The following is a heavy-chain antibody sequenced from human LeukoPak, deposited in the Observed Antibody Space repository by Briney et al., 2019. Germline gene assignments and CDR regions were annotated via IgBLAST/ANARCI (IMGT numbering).Heavy chain of an antibody. CDR1: GGSISSYY. CDR3: ALRTRITMVRGVRGYDP. V-gene: IGHV4-59*12. Sequence: SETLSLTCTISGGSISSYYWSWIRQPPGKRLEWIGYIYYTGSTNYNPSPKSAVTISVDTSKNQFSLKLSSVTAADTAVYYCALRTRITMVRGVRGYDPWGQGTLVTVSS. D-gene: IGHD3-10*01. CDR2: IYYTGST. J-gene: IGHJ5*02.